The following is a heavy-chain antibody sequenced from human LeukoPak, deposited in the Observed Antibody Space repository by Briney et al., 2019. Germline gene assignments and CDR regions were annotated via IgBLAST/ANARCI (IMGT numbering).Heavy chain of an antibody. Sequence: ASVEVSCKASGYTFTTYDINWVRQATGQGLEWMGWMNPNSGYTGYAQKFQGRVTITRDTSISTAYMELSSLRSEDTAVYYCARVAGSIDYWGQGTLVTVSS. D-gene: IGHD6-19*01. CDR1: GYTFTTYD. V-gene: IGHV1-8*03. CDR2: MNPNSGYT. J-gene: IGHJ4*02. CDR3: ARVAGSIDY.